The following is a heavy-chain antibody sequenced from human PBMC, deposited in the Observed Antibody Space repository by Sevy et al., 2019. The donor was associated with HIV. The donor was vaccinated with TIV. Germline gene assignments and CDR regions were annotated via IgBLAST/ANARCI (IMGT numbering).Heavy chain of an antibody. J-gene: IGHJ5*02. CDR2: INESGIT. CDR3: ARSPPVVVVPGAPSWFDP. D-gene: IGHD2-2*01. CDR1: DGSFSGYY. Sequence: SETLSLTCAVHDGSFSGYYWNWIRQLPGKGLEWIGEINESGITSYNPSLKSRVTISVDTSKKQFPLKLNSVTVADTAVYFCARSPPVVVVPGAPSWFDPWGQGTLVTVSS. V-gene: IGHV4-34*01.